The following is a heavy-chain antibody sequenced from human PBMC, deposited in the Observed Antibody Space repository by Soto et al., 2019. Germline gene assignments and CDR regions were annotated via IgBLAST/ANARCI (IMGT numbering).Heavy chain of an antibody. CDR2: IYPGYSHT. V-gene: IGHV5-51*01. CDR3: AKYYGFWSGYSTPYYYYGMDV. CDR1: GYSFASFW. Sequence: PGESLKISCKGAGYSFASFWIGWVRQMPGKSLEWMVIIYPGYSHTRYSPSFQGPVTISADKSISTAYLQWSSLKASDTAMYYCAKYYGFWSGYSTPYYYYGMDVWGQGTTVTVSS. D-gene: IGHD3-3*01. J-gene: IGHJ6*02.